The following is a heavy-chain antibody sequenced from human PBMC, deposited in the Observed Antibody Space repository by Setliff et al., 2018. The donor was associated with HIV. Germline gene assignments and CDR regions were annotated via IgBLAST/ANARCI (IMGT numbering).Heavy chain of an antibody. CDR3: AKEHPTGWPNLDH. Sequence: SCAGSGFTFDDHAMHWVRQRPGKGLEWVSLIRRDGGIAFHADSVKGRFTISRDNGKNSLYLQMNGLRTEDTALYYCAKEHPTGWPNLDHWGQGTLVTVSS. V-gene: IGHV3-43*01. CDR2: IRRDGGIA. D-gene: IGHD6-19*01. CDR1: GFTFDDHA. J-gene: IGHJ4*02.